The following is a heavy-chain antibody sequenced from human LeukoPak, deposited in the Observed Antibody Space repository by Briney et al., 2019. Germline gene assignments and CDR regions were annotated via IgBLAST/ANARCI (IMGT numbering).Heavy chain of an antibody. CDR1: VFIFSSYG. CDR2: IWYDGSNK. V-gene: IGHV3-33*01. Sequence: GRSLRLSCAASVFIFSSYGMHGVSQAPGKGLEWVAVIWYDGSNKYYADSVKGGFTISRDNSKNALYLQMNSLRAEDTAVYYCARRYCSSTSCYFSNWFNPWGQGTLVTVSS. J-gene: IGHJ5*02. D-gene: IGHD2-2*01. CDR3: ARRYCSSTSCYFSNWFNP.